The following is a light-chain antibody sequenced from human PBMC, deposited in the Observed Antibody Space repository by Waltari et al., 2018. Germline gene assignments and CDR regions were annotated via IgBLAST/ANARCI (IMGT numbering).Light chain of an antibody. V-gene: IGKV4-1*01. J-gene: IGKJ3*01. CDR3: LQHYTTPFT. CDR2: WAS. CDR1: QDVTNS. Sequence: DIVITQSPECLGVSLGERATINCKSSQDVTNSLSWYKQQPGQPPELLIYWASTRESGVPDRFSGSGFGTDFTLTIRSLQAEDVAVYYCLQHYTTPFTFGPGTRVDI.